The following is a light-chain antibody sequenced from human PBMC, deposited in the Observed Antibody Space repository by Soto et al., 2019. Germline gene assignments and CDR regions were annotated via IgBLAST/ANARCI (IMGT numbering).Light chain of an antibody. CDR2: GNI. V-gene: IGLV1-40*01. CDR1: SSNIGALFD. Sequence: QSVLTQPPSVSGAPGQTVTISCTGGSSNIGALFDVHWYQQLPGAAPKLLIYGNINRPSGVPDRFSGSKSGTSASLAITGLRAEDEAYYYCQSYDSSLGGSVFGTGTKLTVL. CDR3: QSYDSSLGGSV. J-gene: IGLJ1*01.